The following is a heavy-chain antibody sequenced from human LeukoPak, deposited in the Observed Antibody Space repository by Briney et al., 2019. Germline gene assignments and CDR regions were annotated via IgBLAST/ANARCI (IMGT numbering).Heavy chain of an antibody. J-gene: IGHJ5*02. Sequence: SETLSLTCAVYGGSFSGYYWSWIRQPPGKGLEWVGEINHSGSTNYNPSLKSRVTISVDTSKNQFSLKLSSVTAADTAVYYCARRVVAATSPHWFDPWGQGTLVTVSS. V-gene: IGHV4-34*01. CDR3: ARRVVAATSPHWFDP. CDR1: GGSFSGYY. D-gene: IGHD2-15*01. CDR2: INHSGST.